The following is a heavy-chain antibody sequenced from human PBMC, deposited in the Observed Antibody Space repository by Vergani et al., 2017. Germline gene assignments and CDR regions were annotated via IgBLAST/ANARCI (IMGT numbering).Heavy chain of an antibody. Sequence: EVQLVETGGGLIQPGGSLRLSCAASGFTVSSNYMSWVRQAPGKGLEWVSVIYGGGTTYYADSVKGRFTISRDNSKNTLYLQMNSLRAEDTAVYYCARVLGAYGSSTSCPSVPAFDIWGQGTMVTVSS. V-gene: IGHV3-53*02. J-gene: IGHJ3*02. D-gene: IGHD2-2*01. CDR2: IYGGGTT. CDR3: ARVLGAYGSSTSCPSVPAFDI. CDR1: GFTVSSNY.